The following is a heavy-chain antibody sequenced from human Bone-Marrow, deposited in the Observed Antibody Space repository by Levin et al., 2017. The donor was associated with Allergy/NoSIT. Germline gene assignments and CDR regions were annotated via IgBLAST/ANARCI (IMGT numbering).Heavy chain of an antibody. CDR3: ASGSYLGSFAFDI. J-gene: IGHJ3*02. Sequence: GGSLRLSCAASGFTFSSYSMNWVRQAPGKGLEWVSSISSSSSYIYYADSVKGRFTISRDNAKNSLYLQMNSLRAEDTAVYYCASGSYLGSFAFDIWGQGTMVTVSS. V-gene: IGHV3-21*01. CDR1: GFTFSSYS. D-gene: IGHD1-26*01. CDR2: ISSSSSYI.